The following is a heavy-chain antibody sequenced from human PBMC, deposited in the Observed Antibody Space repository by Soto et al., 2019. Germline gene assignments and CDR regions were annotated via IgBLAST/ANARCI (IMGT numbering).Heavy chain of an antibody. J-gene: IGHJ4*02. CDR1: GGTISSYT. CDR3: ARDYEGYCSGGSCYPAFDY. CDR2: IIPILGIA. V-gene: IGHV1-69*08. D-gene: IGHD2-15*01. Sequence: QVQLVQSGAEVKKPGSSVKVSCKASGGTISSYTISWVRQAPGQGLEWMGRIIPILGIANYAQKFQGRVTITAYKSTSTAYRELSSLRSEDTAVYYCARDYEGYCSGGSCYPAFDYWGQGTLVTVSS.